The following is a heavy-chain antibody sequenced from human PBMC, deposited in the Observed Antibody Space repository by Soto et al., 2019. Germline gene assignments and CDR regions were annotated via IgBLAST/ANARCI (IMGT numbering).Heavy chain of an antibody. V-gene: IGHV1-69*01. CDR1: GGSFSSYA. J-gene: IGHJ4*02. CDR2: INPIFDTP. Sequence: QVQLVQSGAEVQRPGSSVKVSCKASGGSFSSYAISWVRQAPGQGLEWMGGINPIFDTPHYAQKFLGRVTITADESTATAYLELAGLTSDDTAVYFCAREGRHFDYWGQGTLFTVSS. CDR3: AREGRHFDY.